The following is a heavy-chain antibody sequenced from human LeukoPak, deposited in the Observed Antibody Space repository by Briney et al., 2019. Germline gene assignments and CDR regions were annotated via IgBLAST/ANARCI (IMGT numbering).Heavy chain of an antibody. Sequence: GGSLRLSCAASGFTFSSYGMHWVRQAPGKGLEWVAFIRYDGSNKYYADSVKGRFTISRDNSKNTLYLQMNSLRAEDTAVYYCAKLYRSSTSCYTYYFDYWGQGTLVTVSS. V-gene: IGHV3-30*02. CDR3: AKLYRSSTSCYTYYFDY. D-gene: IGHD2-2*02. CDR1: GFTFSSYG. CDR2: IRYDGSNK. J-gene: IGHJ4*02.